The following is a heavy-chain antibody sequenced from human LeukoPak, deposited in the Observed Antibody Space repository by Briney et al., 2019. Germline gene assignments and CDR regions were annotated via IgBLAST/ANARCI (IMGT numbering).Heavy chain of an antibody. CDR3: ARGGYSWDREVDG. J-gene: IGHJ6*02. V-gene: IGHV1-2*02. CDR1: GYTFTGYY. Sequence: ASVKVSCMASGYTFTGYYMHWVRQAPGQGLEWMGWINTNSGGTNYAQKCQGRVTMTRDTSISTAYMELSRLRSDDTAVYYCARGGYSWDREVDGWGQGTTVTVSS. CDR2: INTNSGGT. D-gene: IGHD5-18*01.